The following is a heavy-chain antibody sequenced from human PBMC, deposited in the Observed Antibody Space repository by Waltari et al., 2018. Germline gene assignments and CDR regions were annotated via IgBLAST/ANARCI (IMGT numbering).Heavy chain of an antibody. CDR3: ARRKGYCTSSTCPPVQGYFGY. J-gene: IGHJ4*02. V-gene: IGHV1-2*02. CDR1: GYMFTNYY. Sequence: QVQLVQSGAEVKKPGASVKIACKASGYMFTNYYMYWVRQAPGQGLEWMGWINPNSGGTNHAQKFQGRVTMTRDKAISTAYMELTRLRSDDTAVYFCARRKGYCTSSTCPPVQGYFGYWGQGTLVTVSS. D-gene: IGHD2-2*01. CDR2: INPNSGGT.